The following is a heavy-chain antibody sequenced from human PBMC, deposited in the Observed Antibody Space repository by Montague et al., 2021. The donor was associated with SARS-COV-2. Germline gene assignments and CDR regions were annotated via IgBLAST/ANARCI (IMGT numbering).Heavy chain of an antibody. Sequence: SETLSLTCGVYGGSFGDDHWSWIRRPPGKGLEWIGDIKQSGSTNYNPSLKSRVTISVDTSKNQFSLKLTSVTAADTAVYFCARGHLSVSMIVVVFTSASYYFDYWGQXAQVTVSS. V-gene: IGHV4-34*01. CDR3: ARGHLSVSMIVVVFTSASYYFDY. CDR2: IKQSGST. CDR1: GGSFGDDH. D-gene: IGHD3-22*01. J-gene: IGHJ4*02.